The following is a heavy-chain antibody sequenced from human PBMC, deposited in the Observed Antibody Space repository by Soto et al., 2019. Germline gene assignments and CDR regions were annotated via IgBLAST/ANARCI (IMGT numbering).Heavy chain of an antibody. CDR2: IYYSGST. Sequence: SETLSLTCTVSGGSISSYYWSWIRQPPGKGLEWIGYIYYSGSTNYNPSLKSRVTISVDTSKNQFSLKLSSVTAADTAVYYCAKYGGLSVGHYGSGSHSLPNYYYYYGMDVWGQGTTVTVSS. CDR1: GGSISSYY. V-gene: IGHV4-59*01. D-gene: IGHD3-10*01. CDR3: AKYGGLSVGHYGSGSHSLPNYYYYYGMDV. J-gene: IGHJ6*02.